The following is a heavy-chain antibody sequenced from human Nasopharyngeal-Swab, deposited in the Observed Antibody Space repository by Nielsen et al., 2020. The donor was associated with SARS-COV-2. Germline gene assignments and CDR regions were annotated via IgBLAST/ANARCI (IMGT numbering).Heavy chain of an antibody. CDR3: ARGLKSIAARQGLNWFDP. V-gene: IGHV4-59*12. J-gene: IGHJ5*02. Sequence: SETLSLTCTVSGGSISSYYWSWIRQPPGKGLEWIGSIYYSGSTYYNPSLKSRVTISVDTSKNQFSLKLNSVTAADTAVYYCARGLKSIAARQGLNWFDPWGQGTLVTVSS. CDR1: GGSISSYY. D-gene: IGHD6-6*01. CDR2: IYYSGST.